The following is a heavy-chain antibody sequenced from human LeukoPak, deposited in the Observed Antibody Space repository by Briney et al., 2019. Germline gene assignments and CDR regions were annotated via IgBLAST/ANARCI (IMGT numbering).Heavy chain of an antibody. CDR2: IYHSGST. V-gene: IGHV4-38-2*02. Sequence: NPSETLSLTCTVSGYSISGGYYWGWVRQVPGKGLEWIGSIYHSGSTFYNPSLKSRVTISVDTSTNQFSLHLNSVTAADTAVYFCVRDPTTLTPFDYWGQGALVTVSS. CDR3: VRDPTTLTPFDY. CDR1: GYSISGGYY. J-gene: IGHJ4*02. D-gene: IGHD4-17*01.